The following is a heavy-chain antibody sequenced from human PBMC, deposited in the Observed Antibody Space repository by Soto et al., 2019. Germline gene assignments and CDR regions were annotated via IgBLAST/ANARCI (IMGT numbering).Heavy chain of an antibody. CDR2: IYSGGST. Sequence: EVQLVESGGGLVQTGGSLRLSCAASGLTVSTNYMSWVRQAPGKGLEWVSVIYSGGSTYYADSVKDRFTISRDISKNTLSLQMNSLRAEDTAVYYCASDLPLGKEGGYWGQGSLVTVSS. D-gene: IGHD3-16*01. CDR3: ASDLPLGKEGGY. V-gene: IGHV3-66*01. J-gene: IGHJ4*02. CDR1: GLTVSTNY.